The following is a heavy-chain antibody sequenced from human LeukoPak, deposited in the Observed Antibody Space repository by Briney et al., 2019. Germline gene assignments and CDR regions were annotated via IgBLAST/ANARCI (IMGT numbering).Heavy chain of an antibody. Sequence: PSETLSLTCTVSGGSINNYYWSWIRQPPGKGLEWIGYIYYRGSTNYNPSLKSRVTFSVDTSKNQFSLKLNSVAAADTAVYYCARGGDYGDLRYFDYWGQGTLVTVSS. CDR3: ARGGDYGDLRYFDY. D-gene: IGHD4-17*01. J-gene: IGHJ4*02. V-gene: IGHV4-59*01. CDR2: IYYRGST. CDR1: GGSINNYY.